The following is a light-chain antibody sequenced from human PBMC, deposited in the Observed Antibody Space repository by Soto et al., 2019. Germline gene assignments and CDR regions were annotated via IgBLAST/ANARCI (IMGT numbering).Light chain of an antibody. Sequence: SYELTQPHSVSVSPGQTASITCSGDQLGDKYACWYQQKPGQSPVLVIYQDRKRPSGIPERFSGSNSGNTATLTISGTQAMDEADYYCQAWDSSTVIFGGGTKLTVL. CDR2: QDR. V-gene: IGLV3-1*01. CDR1: QLGDKY. J-gene: IGLJ2*01. CDR3: QAWDSSTVI.